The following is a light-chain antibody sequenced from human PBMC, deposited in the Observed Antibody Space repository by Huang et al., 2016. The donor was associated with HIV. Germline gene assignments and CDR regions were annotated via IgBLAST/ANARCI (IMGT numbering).Light chain of an antibody. V-gene: IGKV1-33*01. CDR3: QQHLSLPLT. CDR2: DAS. J-gene: IGKJ4*01. Sequence: DIQMTQSPSSLSASVGDIVTITCQASQDISNSLSWYHQKTGKAPKLLIYDASNLETGVPSRFSGIGYGTHFTLTISGLQPEDIATYYCQQHLSLPLTFGGGTKVESK. CDR1: QDISNS.